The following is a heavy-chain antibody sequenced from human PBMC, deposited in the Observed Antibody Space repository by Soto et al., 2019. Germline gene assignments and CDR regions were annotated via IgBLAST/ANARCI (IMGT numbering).Heavy chain of an antibody. CDR3: AKDAGNEESLFDY. J-gene: IGHJ4*02. CDR2: VNNDGRNT. V-gene: IGHV3-23*01. Sequence: GGSLRLSCEASGFTFSDFGMSWVRQIPGKGLEWVSTVNNDGRNTHYADSMEGRFTISRDNSKNTLNLQMGSLRAEDTAIYYCAKDAGNEESLFDYWGQGTLVTVSS. CDR1: GFTFSDFG.